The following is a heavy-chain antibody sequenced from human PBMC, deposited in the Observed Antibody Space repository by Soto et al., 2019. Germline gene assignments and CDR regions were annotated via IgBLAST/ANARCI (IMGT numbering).Heavy chain of an antibody. CDR1: GFTFSGSA. CDR2: IRSKANSYAT. CDR3: TRPAYCGGDCCFAFDI. D-gene: IGHD2-21*01. V-gene: IGHV3-73*01. Sequence: GGSLRLSCAASGFTFSGSATHWVRQASGKGLEWVGRIRSKANSYATAYAASVKGRFTISRDDSKNTAYLQMNSLKTEDTAVYYCTRPAYCGGDCCFAFDIWGQGTMVTVSS. J-gene: IGHJ3*02.